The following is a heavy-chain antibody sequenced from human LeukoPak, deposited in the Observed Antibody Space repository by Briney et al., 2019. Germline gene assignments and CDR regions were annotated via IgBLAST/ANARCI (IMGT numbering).Heavy chain of an antibody. CDR3: AIHLGDYYDILTGYSPWSYGMDV. J-gene: IGHJ6*02. CDR2: ISAYNGNT. V-gene: IGHV1-18*01. CDR1: GYTFTSYG. Sequence: GASVKVSCKASGYTFTSYGISWVRQAPGQGLEWMGWISAYNGNTAYAQKLQGRLTMTTDTSTSTAYMELRSLRPDDTAVYYCAIHLGDYYDILTGYSPWSYGMDVWGQGTTVTVSS. D-gene: IGHD3-9*01.